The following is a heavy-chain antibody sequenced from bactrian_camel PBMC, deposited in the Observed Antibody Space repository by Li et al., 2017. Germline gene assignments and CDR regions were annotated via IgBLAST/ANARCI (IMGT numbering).Heavy chain of an antibody. CDR3: AAGVSIGRCSEY. J-gene: IGHJ4*01. D-gene: IGHD3*01. CDR2: IDSDGST. Sequence: HVQLVESGGDSVQAGGSLNLSCVVTAEYPYSSCCMGWFRQAPGKEREGVAAIDSDGSTYYADSVKGRFTVSKDNAKNTLYLQMSNLKPEDTAMYYCAAGVSIGRCSEYWGQGTQVTVS. V-gene: IGHV3S55*01. CDR1: EYPYSSCC.